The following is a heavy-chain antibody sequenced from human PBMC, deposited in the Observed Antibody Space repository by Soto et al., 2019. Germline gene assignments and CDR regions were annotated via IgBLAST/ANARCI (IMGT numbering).Heavy chain of an antibody. CDR3: ARGARI. Sequence: EVQLVESVGDLVQPGGSLRLSCADSRFTFSGYWMYWVRQAPGKGLEWVANIKEDGSEKNYVDSVRGRFTISRDNAKNSLYLQMNSLRAEDTAVYYCARGARIWGQGTMVTVS. V-gene: IGHV3-7*01. J-gene: IGHJ3*02. CDR2: IKEDGSEK. CDR1: RFTFSGYW.